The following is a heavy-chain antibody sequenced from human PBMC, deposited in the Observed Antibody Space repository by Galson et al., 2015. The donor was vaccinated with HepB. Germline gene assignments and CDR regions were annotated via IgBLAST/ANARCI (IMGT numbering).Heavy chain of an antibody. CDR2: IYYSGST. D-gene: IGHD3-16*01. CDR3: AREGKVGGVLTDYFDY. J-gene: IGHJ4*02. CDR1: GGSISSYY. Sequence: ETLSLTCTVSGGSISSYYWSWIRQPPGKGLEWIGYIYYSGSTNYNPSLKSRVTISVDTSKNQFSLKLSSVTAADTAVYYCAREGKVGGVLTDYFDYWGQGTLVTVSS. V-gene: IGHV4-59*12.